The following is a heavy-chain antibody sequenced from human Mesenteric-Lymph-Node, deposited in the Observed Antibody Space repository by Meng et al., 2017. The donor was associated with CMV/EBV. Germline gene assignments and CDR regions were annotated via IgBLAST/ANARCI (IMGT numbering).Heavy chain of an antibody. V-gene: IGHV3-72*01. CDR3: GRDSMKGGGFDP. J-gene: IGHJ5*02. CDR2: ISNKIQNYIT. Sequence: ASGFTFSDHHMDWFRQAPGKGLEWVGRISNKIQNYITDYAASVRDKFIISRDDSKNSLYLQMNSLKTEDTAVYYCGRDSMKGGGFDPWGQGTLVTVSS. D-gene: IGHD3-10*01. CDR1: GFTFSDHH.